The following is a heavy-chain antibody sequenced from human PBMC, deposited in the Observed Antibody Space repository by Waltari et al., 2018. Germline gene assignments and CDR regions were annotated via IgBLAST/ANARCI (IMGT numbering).Heavy chain of an antibody. CDR3: ARLGRELLRAYFDC. Sequence: QVQLVQSGAEVKKPGASVKVSCKASGYTFTSYAMHWVRQAPGQRLEWMGWINAGNGNTKYSQKFQGRVTITRDTSASTAYMELSSLRSEDTAIYYCARLGRELLRAYFDCWGQGTLVTVSS. CDR2: INAGNGNT. J-gene: IGHJ4*02. V-gene: IGHV1-3*01. D-gene: IGHD1-26*01. CDR1: GYTFTSYA.